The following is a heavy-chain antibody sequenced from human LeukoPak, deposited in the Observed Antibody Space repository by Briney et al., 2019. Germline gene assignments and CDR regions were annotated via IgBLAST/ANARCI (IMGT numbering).Heavy chain of an antibody. D-gene: IGHD2-2*01. CDR3: ARDPGFSSFDY. CDR1: GFTFSDYW. CDR2: INQDGSVK. J-gene: IGHJ4*02. V-gene: IGHV3-7*01. Sequence: GGSLRLSCAVSGFTFSDYWVTWVRQTPGNGLEFVANINQDGSVKNYVGSVKGRFTISRDNAKNSLYLQMSSLRVDDTAIYYCARDPGFSSFDYWGQGALVTVSS.